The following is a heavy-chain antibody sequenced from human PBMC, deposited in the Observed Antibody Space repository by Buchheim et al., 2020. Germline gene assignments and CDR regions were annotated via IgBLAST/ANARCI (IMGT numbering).Heavy chain of an antibody. CDR2: IYHSGST. V-gene: IGHV4-30-2*01. D-gene: IGHD3-22*01. J-gene: IGHJ4*02. CDR1: GGSISSGGYS. Sequence: QLQLQESGSGLVKPSQTLSLTCAVSGGSISSGGYSWSWIRQPPGKGLEWIGYIYHSGSTYYNPSPKSRVTISVDRSKNQFSLKLSSVTAADTAVYYCARTYYYDSSGYYYAMYYFDYWGQGTL. CDR3: ARTYYYDSSGYYYAMYYFDY.